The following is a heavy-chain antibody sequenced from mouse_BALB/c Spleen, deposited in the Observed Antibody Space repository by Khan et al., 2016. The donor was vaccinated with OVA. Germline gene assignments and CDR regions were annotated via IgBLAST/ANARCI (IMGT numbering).Heavy chain of an antibody. Sequence: EVQLVESGPGLVKPSQSLSLTCTVTGYSITSDYSWNWIRQFPGNRLEWMGYISYSGSTSSTPSLKSRISITRDTSKNQFFLQLNSVTAEDTATYYCARGRGYWGQGTLVTVSA. CDR2: ISYSGST. J-gene: IGHJ3*02. CDR1: GYSITSDYS. V-gene: IGHV3-2*02. CDR3: ARGRGY. D-gene: IGHD3-3*01.